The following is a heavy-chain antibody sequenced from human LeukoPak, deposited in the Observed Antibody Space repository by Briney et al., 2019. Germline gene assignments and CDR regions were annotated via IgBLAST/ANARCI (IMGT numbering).Heavy chain of an antibody. V-gene: IGHV1-18*01. Sequence: ASVKVSCKASGYTFTSYGISWVRQAPGQGLEWMGWISAYNGNTNYAQKLQGRVTMTTDTSTSTAYMELRSLRSDDTAVYYCARSSDSSSWYRFFDYWGQGTLVTVSS. CDR3: ARSSDSSSWYRFFDY. CDR1: GYTFTSYG. D-gene: IGHD6-13*01. J-gene: IGHJ4*02. CDR2: ISAYNGNT.